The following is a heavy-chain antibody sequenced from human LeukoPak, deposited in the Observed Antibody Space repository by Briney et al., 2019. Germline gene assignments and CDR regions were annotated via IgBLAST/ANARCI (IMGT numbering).Heavy chain of an antibody. CDR2: IYSGGSP. Sequence: PGGSLRLSCAASGFTVSSNDMSWVRQAPGKGLEWVSVIYSGGSPYYADSVKGRFTISRDNAKNSLYLQMNSLRAEDTAVYYCAGSIAARKLDYWGQGTLVTVSS. D-gene: IGHD6-25*01. V-gene: IGHV3-53*01. J-gene: IGHJ4*02. CDR3: AGSIAARKLDY. CDR1: GFTVSSND.